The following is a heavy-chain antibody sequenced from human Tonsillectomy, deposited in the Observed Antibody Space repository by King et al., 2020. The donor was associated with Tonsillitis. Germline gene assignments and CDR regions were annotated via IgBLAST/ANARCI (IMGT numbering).Heavy chain of an antibody. CDR3: AKDLEGGKAVACTCFQH. CDR1: GFTFSSYA. CDR2: ISGSGGST. Sequence: VQLVQSGGGLVQPGGSLRLSCAASGFTFSSYAMSWVRQAPGKGLEWVSAISGSGGSTYYADSVKGRFTISRDNSKNTLYLQMNSLRAEDTAVYYCAKDLEGGKAVACTCFQHWGQGTLVTVSS. V-gene: IGHV3-23*04. J-gene: IGHJ1*01. D-gene: IGHD6-19*01.